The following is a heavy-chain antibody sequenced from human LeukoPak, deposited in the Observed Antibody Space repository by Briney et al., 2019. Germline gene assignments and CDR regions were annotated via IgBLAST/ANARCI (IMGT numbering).Heavy chain of an antibody. V-gene: IGHV3-74*01. CDR3: ARDNDVWSLDF. D-gene: IGHD3-3*01. CDR1: GFTFNKYR. Sequence: GGSLRLSCVAYGFTFNKYRMHWVRQAPGRGLVWVARIKGDTSYANYADSVKGRFTISRDNAKNTLYLQMNSLRVEDTAVYYCARDNDVWSLDFWGPGSLVTVSS. CDR2: IKGDTSYA. J-gene: IGHJ4*02.